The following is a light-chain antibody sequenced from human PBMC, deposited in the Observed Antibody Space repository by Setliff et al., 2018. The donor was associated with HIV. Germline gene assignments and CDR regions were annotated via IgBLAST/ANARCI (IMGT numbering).Light chain of an antibody. V-gene: IGLV2-23*02. CDR3: CSYVGSTASVV. J-gene: IGLJ2*01. Sequence: QSALTQPASVSGSPGQSITISCTGTSSDVGGSNYVSWHQQFPGKAPKLILYDVNKRPSGVSSRFPGSKSGNTASLTISGLQAEDDAHYWCCSYVGSTASVVFGGGTKVTVL. CDR1: SSDVGGSNY. CDR2: DVN.